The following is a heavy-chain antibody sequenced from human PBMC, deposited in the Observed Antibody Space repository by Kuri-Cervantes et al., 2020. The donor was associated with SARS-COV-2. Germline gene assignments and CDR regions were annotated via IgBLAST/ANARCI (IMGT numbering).Heavy chain of an antibody. Sequence: LSLTCAASGLIFSNYAMNWVRQAPGKGLEWVSGISGSGGRTYYAESVKGRFTISRDNSKNMLFLQMNSLRAEDTAVYYCVRDGDHWNFDYWGQGTLVTVSS. V-gene: IGHV3-23*01. CDR3: VRDGDHWNFDY. J-gene: IGHJ4*02. CDR1: GLIFSNYA. CDR2: ISGSGGRT. D-gene: IGHD1-1*01.